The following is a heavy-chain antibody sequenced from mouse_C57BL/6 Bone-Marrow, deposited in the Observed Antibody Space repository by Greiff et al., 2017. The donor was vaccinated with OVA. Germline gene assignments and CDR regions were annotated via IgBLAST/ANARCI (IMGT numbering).Heavy chain of an antibody. CDR3: ARRRDREFYYYGSNAFAY. CDR1: GYTFTSYG. CDR2: IYPRSGNT. D-gene: IGHD1-1*01. Sequence: QVQLQQSGAELARPGASVKLSCKASGYTFTSYGISWVKQRTGQGLEWIGEIYPRSGNTYYNEKFKGKATLTADKSSSTAYMELRSLTSEDSAVYFCARRRDREFYYYGSNAFAYWGQGTLVTVSA. V-gene: IGHV1-81*01. J-gene: IGHJ3*01.